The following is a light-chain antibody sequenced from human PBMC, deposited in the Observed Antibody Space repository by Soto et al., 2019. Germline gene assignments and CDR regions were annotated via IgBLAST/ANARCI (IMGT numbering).Light chain of an antibody. CDR3: SSYPSSSTLV. J-gene: IGLJ2*01. V-gene: IGLV2-14*01. CDR2: DVS. Sequence: QSALTQPASVSGSPGQSITISCTGTSSDVGGYNYVSWYQQHPGKALKLMIYDVSNRPSGVSNRFSCSKSGNTASLTISGLQAEDEADYYCSSYPSSSTLVFGGGTKLTVL. CDR1: SSDVGGYNY.